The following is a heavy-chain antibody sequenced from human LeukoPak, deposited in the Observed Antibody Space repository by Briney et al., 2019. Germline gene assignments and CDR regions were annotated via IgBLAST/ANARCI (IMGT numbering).Heavy chain of an antibody. CDR3: ARDTRFGALYDSSYHDMDA. J-gene: IGHJ6*04. CDR1: GFIFSTYS. Sequence: GGSLRLSCAASGFIFSTYSMNRVRQAPGKGLEWVSSISSSSSHIYYADSVKGRLNISRDNAKNSLYLQIYSLRAQDTAVYYCARDTRFGALYDSSYHDMDAWGKGTTVTVSS. D-gene: IGHD3-10*01. CDR2: ISSSSSHI. V-gene: IGHV3-21*01.